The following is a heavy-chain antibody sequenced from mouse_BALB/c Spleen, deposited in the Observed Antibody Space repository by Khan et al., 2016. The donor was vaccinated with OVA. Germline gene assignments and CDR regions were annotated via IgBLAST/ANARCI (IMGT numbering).Heavy chain of an antibody. CDR2: INTGGDYI. J-gene: IGHJ3*01. CDR3: ERHNYGTFAY. V-gene: IGHV5-6*01. CDR1: GFTFSTYA. Sequence: EVELVESGGDLVKPGGSLKLSCAASGFTFSTYALSWVRQTPDKRLEWVATINTGGDYIYYPDSVKGRFTISRDNAKNILYLQMSSLRSEDTAMYYCERHNYGTFAYWGQGTLVTVSA. D-gene: IGHD1-1*01.